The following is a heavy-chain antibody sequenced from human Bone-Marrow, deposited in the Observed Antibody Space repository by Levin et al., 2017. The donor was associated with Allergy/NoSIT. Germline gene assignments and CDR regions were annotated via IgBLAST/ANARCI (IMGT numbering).Heavy chain of an antibody. J-gene: IGHJ4*02. Sequence: GESLKISCAASGFTFSSYAMSWVRQAPGKGLEWVSAISGSGGSTYYADSVKGRFTISRDNSKNTLYLQMNSLRAEDTAVYYCAKVSGRWRPPPYYFDYWGQGTLVTVSS. V-gene: IGHV3-23*01. CDR2: ISGSGGST. CDR3: AKVSGRWRPPPYYFDY. CDR1: GFTFSSYA. D-gene: IGHD2-21*02.